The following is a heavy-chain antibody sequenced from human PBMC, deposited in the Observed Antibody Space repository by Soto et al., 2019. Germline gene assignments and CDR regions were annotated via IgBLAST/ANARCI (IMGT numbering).Heavy chain of an antibody. CDR1: GGTFSSYA. V-gene: IGHV1-69*13. CDR3: ARGPRNYDYVWGSYRPFDY. Sequence: ASVKVSCKASGGTFSSYAISWVRQAPGQGLEWMGGIIPIFGTANYAQKFQGRVTITADGSTSTAYMELSSLRSEDTAVYYCARGPRNYDYVWGSYRPFDYWGQGTLVTVSS. CDR2: IIPIFGTA. D-gene: IGHD3-16*02. J-gene: IGHJ4*02.